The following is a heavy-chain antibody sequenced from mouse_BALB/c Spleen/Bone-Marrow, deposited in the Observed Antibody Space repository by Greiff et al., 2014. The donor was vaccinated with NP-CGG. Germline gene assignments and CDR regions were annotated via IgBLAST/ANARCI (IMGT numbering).Heavy chain of an antibody. J-gene: IGHJ4*01. CDR3: ARWEYYAMDY. Sequence: VQLQQSGAELVKPGASVKLSCTASGFNIKDTYMHWVKQRPEQGLERIGRIDPANGNTKYDPKFQGKATITADTSSNTAYLQLGSLTSEDTAVYYCARWEYYAMDYWGQGTSVTVSS. CDR1: GFNIKDTY. V-gene: IGHV14-3*02. CDR2: IDPANGNT. D-gene: IGHD4-1*01.